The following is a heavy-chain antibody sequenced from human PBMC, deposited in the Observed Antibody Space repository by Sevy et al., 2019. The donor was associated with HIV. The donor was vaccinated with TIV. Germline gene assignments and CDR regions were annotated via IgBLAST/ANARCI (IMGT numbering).Heavy chain of an antibody. CDR3: TRGSGIDYYEKGMDL. CDR1: GSSFESFA. Sequence: GGSLRLSCAASGSSFESFAMNWVRQAPGKGLEWVAYISKSSSCIYYADSVKGRFTISRDNAKNSLFLQMNSLGAEDTAINYCTRGSGIDYYEKGMDLWGQGTTVTVSS. V-gene: IGHV3-21*04. D-gene: IGHD3-10*01. J-gene: IGHJ6*02. CDR2: ISKSSSCI.